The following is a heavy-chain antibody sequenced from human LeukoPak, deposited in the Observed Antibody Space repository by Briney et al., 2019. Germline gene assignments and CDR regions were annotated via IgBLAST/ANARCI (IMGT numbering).Heavy chain of an antibody. CDR3: AKQRGTMITFGGVIALDAFDI. V-gene: IGHV3-30*18. CDR1: GFTFSSYG. J-gene: IGHJ3*02. D-gene: IGHD3-16*02. CDR2: ISYDGSNK. Sequence: GGSLRLSCAASGFTFSSYGMHWVRQAPGKGPEWVAVISYDGSNKYYADSVKGRFTISRDNSKNTLYLQMNSLRAEDTAVYYCAKQRGTMITFGGVIALDAFDIWGQGTMVTVSS.